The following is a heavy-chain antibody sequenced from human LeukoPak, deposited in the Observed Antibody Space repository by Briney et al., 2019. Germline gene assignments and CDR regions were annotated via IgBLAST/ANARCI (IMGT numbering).Heavy chain of an antibody. Sequence: PSETLSLTCAVSGGSISSGGYSWSWIRQPPGKGLEWIGYIYHSGSTYYNPSLKSRVTISVDRSKNQFSLKLSSVTAADTAVYYCARGPHIAAPLWIDYWGQGTLVTVSS. CDR2: IYHSGST. CDR1: GGSISSGGYS. D-gene: IGHD6-6*01. CDR3: ARGPHIAAPLWIDY. J-gene: IGHJ4*02. V-gene: IGHV4-30-2*01.